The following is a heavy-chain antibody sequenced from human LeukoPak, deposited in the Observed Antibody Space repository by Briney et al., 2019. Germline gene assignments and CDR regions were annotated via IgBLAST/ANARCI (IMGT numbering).Heavy chain of an antibody. CDR3: SGRSGFSSIY. Sequence: GGSLRLSCAASGFSFDTHWMNWVRQFPGGGLEWVANIKPDGSAEYYLDSVKGRFPISRDNVKDLVYLQLNSLRTEDTAVYYCSGRSGFSSIYWGQGTVVTVSS. CDR1: GFSFDTHW. J-gene: IGHJ4*02. V-gene: IGHV3-7*01. CDR2: IKPDGSAE. D-gene: IGHD2-2*01.